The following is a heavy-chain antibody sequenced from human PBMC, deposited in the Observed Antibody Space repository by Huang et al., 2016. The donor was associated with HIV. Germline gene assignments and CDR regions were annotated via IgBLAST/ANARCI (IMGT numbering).Heavy chain of an antibody. CDR3: ALRARQHTRYNWFDP. J-gene: IGHJ5*02. V-gene: IGHV2-5*02. D-gene: IGHD1-1*01. CDR2: LYWDDDK. Sequence: QITLKESGPTLVKPTQTLTLTCSFSGFSLTTSGVGVGWIRQPPGKAPEWLALLYWDDDKRYRPSLRSRLTLTKDPSKSQVVLTMTNMDPLDTATYYCALRARQHTRYNWFDPWGQGVLVTVSS. CDR1: GFSLTTSGVG.